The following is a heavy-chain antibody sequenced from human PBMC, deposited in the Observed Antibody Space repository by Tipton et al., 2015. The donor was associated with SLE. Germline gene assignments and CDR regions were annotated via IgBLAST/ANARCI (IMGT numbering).Heavy chain of an antibody. Sequence: GSLRLSCAASGFTFSSYGMHWVHQAPGKGLEWVAFIRYDGSNKYYADSVKGRVTISRDNSKNTLYLQMNSLRAEDTAVYYCAKDQAAAAGMGDYWGQGTLVTVSS. CDR3: AKDQAAAAGMGDY. CDR2: IRYDGSNK. J-gene: IGHJ4*02. CDR1: GFTFSSYG. D-gene: IGHD6-13*01. V-gene: IGHV3-30*02.